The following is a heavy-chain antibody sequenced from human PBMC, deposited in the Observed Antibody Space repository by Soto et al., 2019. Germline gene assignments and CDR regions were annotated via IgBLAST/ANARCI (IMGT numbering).Heavy chain of an antibody. CDR2: IYYSGST. CDR1: GGSISSGGYY. J-gene: IGHJ4*02. CDR3: ARVSLISWWGAKPGVSKPLYYFDY. Sequence: QVQLQESGPGLVKPSQTLSLTCTVSGGSISSGGYYWSWIRQHPGKGLEWIGYIYYSGSTYYNPSRKSRVTIAVDTSKNQFSLKLSSVTAADTAVYYCARVSLISWWGAKPGVSKPLYYFDYWGQGTLVTVSS. V-gene: IGHV4-31*03. D-gene: IGHD6-13*01.